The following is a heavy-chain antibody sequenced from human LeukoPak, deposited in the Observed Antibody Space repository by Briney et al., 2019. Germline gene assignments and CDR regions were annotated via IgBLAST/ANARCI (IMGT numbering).Heavy chain of an antibody. CDR3: ARGPFTFDY. V-gene: IGHV4-39*07. D-gene: IGHD3-16*01. CDR2: IYYSGST. Sequence: SETLSLTCTVSGGSISSSSYYWGWIRQPPGKGLEWIGSIYYSGSTYYNPSLKGRVTISVDTSKNQFSLKLSSVTAADTAVYYCARGPFTFDYWGQGTLVTVSS. CDR1: GGSISSSSYY. J-gene: IGHJ4*02.